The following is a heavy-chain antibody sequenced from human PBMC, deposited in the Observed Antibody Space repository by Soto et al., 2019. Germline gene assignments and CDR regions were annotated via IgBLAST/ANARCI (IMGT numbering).Heavy chain of an antibody. V-gene: IGHV3-11*01. CDR1: GFTFSDYY. CDR3: ARVLKVSDYYGSGSYYSYFDY. J-gene: IGHJ4*02. CDR2: ISSSGSTI. Sequence: GGSLRLSCAASGFTFSDYYMSWIRQAPGKGLEWVSYISSSGSTIYYADSVKGRFTISRDNAKNSLYLQMNSLRAEDTAVYYCARVLKVSDYYGSGSYYSYFDYWGQGALVTVSS. D-gene: IGHD3-10*01.